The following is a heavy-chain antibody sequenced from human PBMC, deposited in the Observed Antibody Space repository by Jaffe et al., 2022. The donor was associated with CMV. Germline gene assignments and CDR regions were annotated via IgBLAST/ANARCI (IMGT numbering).Heavy chain of an antibody. CDR3: AKFTYYYGQWGGGDLFDI. Sequence: EVQLVQSGGGLIQPGGSLRLSCAAYGFTFNNYVMTWVRQAPGKGLEWVSAISSSGGSTYHEDSVKGRFIISRDNSKNTLYLHMNSLRAEDTAVYYCAKFTYYYGQWGGGDLFDIWGQGTMVTVSS. CDR2: ISSSGGST. D-gene: IGHD3-10*01. V-gene: IGHV3-23*04. J-gene: IGHJ3*02. CDR1: GFTFNNYV.